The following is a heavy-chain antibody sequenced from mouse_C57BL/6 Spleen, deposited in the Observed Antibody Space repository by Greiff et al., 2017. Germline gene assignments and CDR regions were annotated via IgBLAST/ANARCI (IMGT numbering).Heavy chain of an antibody. CDR1: GYTFTSYW. J-gene: IGHJ3*01. V-gene: IGHV1-50*01. Sequence: QVQLQQSGAELVKPGASVKLSCKASGYTFTSYWMQWVKQRPGQGLEWIGEIDPSDSYTNYNQKFKGKATLTVDTSSSTAYMQLSSLTSEDSAVYCCANEAYWGQGTLVTVSA. CDR3: ANEAY. CDR2: IDPSDSYT.